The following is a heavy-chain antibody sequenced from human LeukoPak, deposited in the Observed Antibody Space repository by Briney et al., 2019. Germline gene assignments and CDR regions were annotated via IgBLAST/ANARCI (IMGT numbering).Heavy chain of an antibody. Sequence: GASVKVSCKASGYTFTGYYMHWVRQAPGQGLEWMGWINPNSGGTNYAQKFQGRVTMTRDTSISTAYMELRSLRSDDTAVYYCARDCSGGTCYQLYWGQGTLVTVSS. V-gene: IGHV1-2*02. D-gene: IGHD2-15*01. CDR3: ARDCSGGTCYQLY. CDR1: GYTFTGYY. CDR2: INPNSGGT. J-gene: IGHJ4*02.